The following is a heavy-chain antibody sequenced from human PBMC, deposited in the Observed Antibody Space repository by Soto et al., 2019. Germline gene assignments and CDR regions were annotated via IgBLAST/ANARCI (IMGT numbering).Heavy chain of an antibody. J-gene: IGHJ3*02. Sequence: GGSLRLSCAASGFTFSSYSMNWVRQAPGKGLEWVSSISSSSSYIYYADSVKGRFTISRDKAKNSLYLQMNSLRAEDTAVYYCARRRAAAGPDAFDIWGQGTMVTVSS. CDR1: GFTFSSYS. V-gene: IGHV3-21*01. CDR3: ARRRAAAGPDAFDI. CDR2: ISSSSSYI. D-gene: IGHD6-13*01.